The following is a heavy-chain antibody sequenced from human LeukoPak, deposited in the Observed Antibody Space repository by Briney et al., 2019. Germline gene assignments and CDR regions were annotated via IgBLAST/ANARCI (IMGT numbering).Heavy chain of an antibody. D-gene: IGHD1-26*01. CDR3: ARYSGSYPHDAFEI. J-gene: IGHJ3*02. Sequence: PSETLSLTCTVSGGSISSSSYYWGWIRQPPGKGLEWIGYIYYSGSTNYNPSLKSRVTISVDTPKNQFSLKLRSVTAADTAVYYCARYSGSYPHDAFEIWGQGTMVTVSS. CDR2: IYYSGST. V-gene: IGHV4-61*05. CDR1: GGSISSSSYY.